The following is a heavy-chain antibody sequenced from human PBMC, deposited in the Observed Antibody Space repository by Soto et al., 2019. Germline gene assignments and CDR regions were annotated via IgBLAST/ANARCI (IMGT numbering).Heavy chain of an antibody. Sequence: QVQLVESGGGVVQPGRSLRLSCAASGFTFSSYAMHWVRQAPGKGLEWVAVISYDGSNKYYADSVKGRFTISRDNSKNTLYLQMNSLRAEDTAVYYCARGGITMIVVAPNYFDYWGQGTLVTVSS. J-gene: IGHJ4*02. CDR1: GFTFSSYA. CDR2: ISYDGSNK. D-gene: IGHD3-22*01. CDR3: ARGGITMIVVAPNYFDY. V-gene: IGHV3-30-3*01.